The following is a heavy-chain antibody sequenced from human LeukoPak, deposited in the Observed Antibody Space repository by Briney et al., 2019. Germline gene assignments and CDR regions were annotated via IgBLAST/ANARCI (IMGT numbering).Heavy chain of an antibody. J-gene: IGHJ1*01. CDR3: AKDLSWWAAADH. CDR1: GFTLTGNA. D-gene: IGHD2-15*01. V-gene: IGHV3-23*01. CDR2: VGGDDRT. Sequence: GGSLRLSCAASGFTLTGNAMSWVRQAPGRGLEWVSGVGGDDRTHYADSVRGRFAISRDNSMNTVSLEMNSLRVEDTAVYYCAKDLSWWAAADHWGQGALVTVAS.